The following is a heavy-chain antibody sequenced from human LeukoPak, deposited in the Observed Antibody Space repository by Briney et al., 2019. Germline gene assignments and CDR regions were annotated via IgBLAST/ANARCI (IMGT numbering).Heavy chain of an antibody. J-gene: IGHJ4*02. D-gene: IGHD4-17*01. CDR3: GKKKKTTTVTTSFPRFDY. Sequence: GGSLRLSCAASGFTFSSYAMSWVRQAPGKGLEWVSAISGSGGSTYYADSVKGRFTISRDNCKNTRYLQMNSLRAEDTDGCHCGKKKKTTTVTTSFPRFDYWGQGTLVTVSS. CDR1: GFTFSSYA. V-gene: IGHV3-23*01. CDR2: ISGSGGST.